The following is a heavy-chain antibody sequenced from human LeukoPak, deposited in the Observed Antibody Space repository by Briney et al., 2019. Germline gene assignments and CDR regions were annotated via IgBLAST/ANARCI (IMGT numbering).Heavy chain of an antibody. CDR1: GYTLTELS. CDR2: FDPEDGET. D-gene: IGHD2-15*01. Sequence: ASAKVSCKVSGYTLTELSMHWVRQAPGKGLEWMGGFDPEDGETIYAQKFQGRVTMTEDTSTDTAYMELSSLRSEDTAVYYCATSDSYKAAPFDYWGQGTLVTVSS. V-gene: IGHV1-24*01. J-gene: IGHJ4*02. CDR3: ATSDSYKAAPFDY.